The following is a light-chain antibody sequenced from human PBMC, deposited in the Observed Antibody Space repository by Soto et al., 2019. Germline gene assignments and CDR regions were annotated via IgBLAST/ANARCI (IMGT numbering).Light chain of an antibody. Sequence: IVVTQSPGTLSLSPGERATLACLAIKDVTSNYLAWYQQKPGQAPRLLIYGASNRATGIPDRFSGSGSATDFTLTISRLEPEYYAVYYCQHFGNSPRTFGQGTKVEIK. CDR3: QHFGNSPRT. CDR2: GAS. J-gene: IGKJ1*01. V-gene: IGKV3-20*01. CDR1: KDVTSNY.